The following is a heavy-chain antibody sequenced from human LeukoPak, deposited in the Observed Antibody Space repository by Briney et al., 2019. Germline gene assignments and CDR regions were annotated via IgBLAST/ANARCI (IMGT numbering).Heavy chain of an antibody. D-gene: IGHD3-22*01. CDR1: GGSFSGYY. V-gene: IGHV4-34*01. J-gene: IGHJ4*02. CDR3: ARGLPTYYYDSSGYYFRY. CDR2: INHSGST. Sequence: SETLSLTCAVYGGSFSGYYWSWIRQPPGKGLEWIGEINHSGSTNYNPSLKSRVTISVDTSKNQFSLKLSSVTAADTAVYYCARGLPTYYYDSSGYYFRYWGQGTPVTVSS.